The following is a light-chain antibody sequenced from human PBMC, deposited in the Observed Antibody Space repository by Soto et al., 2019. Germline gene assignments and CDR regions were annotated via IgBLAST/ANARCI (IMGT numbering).Light chain of an antibody. V-gene: IGKV3-11*01. CDR1: QSVSSN. J-gene: IGKJ5*01. Sequence: EIVMTQSPATLSVSPGERATLSCRASQSVSSNLAWYQQKPGQAPRIIIFGASGRATGIPARFSGSGSGTDFTLTISSLEPEDFAVYYCQQRSNWPITFGQGTRLEIK. CDR2: GAS. CDR3: QQRSNWPIT.